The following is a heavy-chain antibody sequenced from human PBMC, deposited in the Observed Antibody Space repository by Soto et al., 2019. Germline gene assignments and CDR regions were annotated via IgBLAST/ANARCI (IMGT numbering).Heavy chain of an antibody. V-gene: IGHV3-74*01. CDR1: GFTFSSYW. CDR3: ARDPNGHNGGPNDPFDI. J-gene: IGHJ3*02. D-gene: IGHD6-19*01. CDR2: IKTDGSQT. Sequence: GGSLRLSCVASGFTFSSYWIHWVRQAPGKGLVWVSRIKTDGSQTSYADFVKGRFTISRDNAKNTLYLQMNSLAGADTAVYYCARDPNGHNGGPNDPFDIWGQGTMVTV.